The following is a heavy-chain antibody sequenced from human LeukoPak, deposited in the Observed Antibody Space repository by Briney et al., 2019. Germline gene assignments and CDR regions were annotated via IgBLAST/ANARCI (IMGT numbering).Heavy chain of an antibody. CDR2: IYHSGTT. Sequence: PSETLSLTCTVSGYFISSGYYWVWIRQPPGKGLEWIGCIYHSGTTYYNPSHKSRITISVDTSKNQFSLKLSSVTAADTAMYYCARDQPYMDVWGKGTTVTVSS. CDR3: ARDQPYMDV. CDR1: GYFISSGYY. J-gene: IGHJ6*03. V-gene: IGHV4-38-2*02.